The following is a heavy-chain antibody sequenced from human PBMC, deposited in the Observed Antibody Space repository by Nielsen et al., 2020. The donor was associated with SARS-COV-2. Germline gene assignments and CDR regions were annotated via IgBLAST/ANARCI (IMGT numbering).Heavy chain of an antibody. CDR1: GGSISSYY. CDR3: ARDQLWSSGYMDV. CDR2: IYYSGST. J-gene: IGHJ6*03. V-gene: IGHV4-59*12. D-gene: IGHD5-18*01. Sequence: SETLSLTCTVSGGSISSYYWSWIRQPPGKGLEWIGYIYYSGSTNYNPSLKSRVTISVDTSKNQFSLKLSSVNAADTAVYYCARDQLWSSGYMDVWGKGTTVTVSS.